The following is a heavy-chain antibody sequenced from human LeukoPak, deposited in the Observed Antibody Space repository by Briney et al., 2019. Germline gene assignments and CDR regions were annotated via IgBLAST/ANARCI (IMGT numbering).Heavy chain of an antibody. CDR2: ISAYNGNT. CDR1: GYTFTSYG. D-gene: IGHD3-10*01. V-gene: IGHV1-18*01. J-gene: IGHJ6*03. CDR3: ARFRFGNYYYYMDV. Sequence: ASVKVSCKASGYTFTSYGISWVRQAPGQGLEWMGWISAYNGNTNYAQKLQGRVTMTTDTSTSTAYMELRSLRSEDTAVYYCARFRFGNYYYYMDVWGKGTTVTISS.